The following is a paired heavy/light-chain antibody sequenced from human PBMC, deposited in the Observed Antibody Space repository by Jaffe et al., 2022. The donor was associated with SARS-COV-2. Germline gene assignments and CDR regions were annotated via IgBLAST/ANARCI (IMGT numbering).Heavy chain of an antibody. Sequence: QVQLQESGPGQVKPSQTLSLTCTVSGGFISGGSYFWSWIRQPAGKGLEWIGRIYSSGSTDYNPSLKSRVSISVDTSKNQFSLKLNSVTAADTAVYYCAREPILSNYELLKYNWFDPWGQGTLVTVSS. V-gene: IGHV4-61*02. CDR2: IYSSGST. J-gene: IGHJ5*02. D-gene: IGHD2-2*01. CDR1: GGFISGGSYF. CDR3: AREPILSNYELLKYNWFDP.
Light chain of an antibody. CDR2: EGS. Sequence: QSALTQPASVSGSPGQSITISCTGTSSDVGSYNFVSWYQQHPGKAPKLIIYEGSKRPSGVSNRFSGSKSVNTASLTISGLQAEDEADYYCCSYADSNTIFGGGTKLTVL. CDR1: SSDVGSYNF. J-gene: IGLJ2*01. CDR3: CSYADSNTI. V-gene: IGLV2-23*01.